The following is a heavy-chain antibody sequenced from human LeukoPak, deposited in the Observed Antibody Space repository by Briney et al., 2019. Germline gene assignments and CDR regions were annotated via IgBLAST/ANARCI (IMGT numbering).Heavy chain of an antibody. CDR2: INAYNCNT. V-gene: IGHV1-18*01. D-gene: IGHD3-22*01. CDR1: GCTFTSYG. CDR3: ARAPIVDYYYGMDV. Sequence: GASVNVSCKASGCTFTSYGISWVRQAPGQGLEWMGWINAYNCNTNYAQKLQGRVTMTTDTSTGTDYMELRSLISDDTAVYYCARAPIVDYYYGMDVWGQGTTVTVSS. J-gene: IGHJ6*02.